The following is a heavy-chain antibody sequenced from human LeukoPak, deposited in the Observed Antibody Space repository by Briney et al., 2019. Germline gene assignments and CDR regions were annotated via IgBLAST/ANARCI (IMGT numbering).Heavy chain of an antibody. J-gene: IGHJ6*02. CDR3: ARDSSSWSYYYYGMDV. V-gene: IGHV1-46*01. Sequence: ASVKVSCKASGYTFTSYYMHWVRQAPGQGLEWMGIINPSGGSTSYAQKFQGRVTMTRNTSISTAYMELSSLRSEDTAVYYCARDSSSWSYYYYGMDVWGQGTTVTVSS. D-gene: IGHD6-13*01. CDR1: GYTFTSYY. CDR2: INPSGGST.